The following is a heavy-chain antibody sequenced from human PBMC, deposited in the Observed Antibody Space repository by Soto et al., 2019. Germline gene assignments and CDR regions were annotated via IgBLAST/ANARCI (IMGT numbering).Heavy chain of an antibody. CDR2: IDPSDSYT. J-gene: IGHJ6*02. Sequence: PGESLKISCKGSGYSFTSYWISWVRQMTGKGLEWMGRIDPSDSYTNYSPSFQGHVTISADKSISTAYLQWSSLKASDTAMYYCARHGVDIAARPFPYGMDVWGQGTSVTVSS. CDR1: GYSFTSYW. V-gene: IGHV5-10-1*01. D-gene: IGHD6-6*01. CDR3: ARHGVDIAARPFPYGMDV.